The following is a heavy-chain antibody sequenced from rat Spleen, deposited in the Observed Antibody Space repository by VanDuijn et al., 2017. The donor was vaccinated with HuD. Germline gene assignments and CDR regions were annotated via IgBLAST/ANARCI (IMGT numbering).Heavy chain of an antibody. Sequence: EVQLVESGGGLVQPGRSLKVSCAASGFTFSDFGMAWVRQAPTKGLEWVATISYDDSSTYYRASVKGRFTISRDNTKNTLYLQMDNLRSEDTATYFCARAGYLRDWYFDFWGPGTMVTVSS. CDR3: ARAGYLRDWYFDF. CDR1: GFTFSDFG. CDR2: ISYDDSST. V-gene: IGHV5-29*01. D-gene: IGHD2-2*01. J-gene: IGHJ1*01.